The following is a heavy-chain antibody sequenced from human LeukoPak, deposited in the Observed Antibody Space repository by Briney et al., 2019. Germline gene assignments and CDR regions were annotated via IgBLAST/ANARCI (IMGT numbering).Heavy chain of an antibody. CDR3: ARDNTLTSSHDAFDF. D-gene: IGHD4-11*01. CDR2: ITNSGST. J-gene: IGHJ3*01. V-gene: IGHV4-31*03. Sequence: SETLSFTCYVSGVSSTSSGFYWSWLRQHPGKGLEWIGHITNSGSTSYNPSLKSRLTIARDTSKNQFSLELRFATAADTALYYCARDNTLTSSHDAFDFWGRRTLVTVSS. CDR1: GVSSTSSGFY.